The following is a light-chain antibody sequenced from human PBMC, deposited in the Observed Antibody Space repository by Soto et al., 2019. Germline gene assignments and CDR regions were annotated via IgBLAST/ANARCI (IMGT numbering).Light chain of an antibody. CDR2: GAS. CDR3: QQYDTYYT. CDR1: ENINNR. Sequence: EVVMTQSPATLSVAPGERATLSCRASENINNRLAWYQQTPGQAPRLLIYGASTRATGIPDRFRGSGSGTEFTLTINSLQPDDFATYYCQQYDTYYTFGQGTKVHIK. V-gene: IGKV3-15*01. J-gene: IGKJ2*01.